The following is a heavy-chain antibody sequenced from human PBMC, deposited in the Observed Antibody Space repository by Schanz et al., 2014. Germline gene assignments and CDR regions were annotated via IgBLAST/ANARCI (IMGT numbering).Heavy chain of an antibody. CDR3: AKDPGFAVRGFKMDV. Sequence: QVQLVESGGGVVQPGGSLRLSCAASGFRLSTYGMHWVRQAPGKGLEWVAFIGHDGSDKFYADSVKGRFTISRDNSKNKMSLEMESLRADDTALYHCAKDPGFAVRGFKMDVWGQGTMVAVSS. J-gene: IGHJ6*02. D-gene: IGHD3-10*01. V-gene: IGHV3-30*02. CDR1: GFRLSTYG. CDR2: IGHDGSDK.